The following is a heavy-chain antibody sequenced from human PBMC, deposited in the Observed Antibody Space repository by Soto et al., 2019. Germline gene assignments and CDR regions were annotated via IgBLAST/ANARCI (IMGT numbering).Heavy chain of an antibody. CDR3: ATIDTAKVVRGRYYYYYGMDV. D-gene: IGHD5-18*01. Sequence: ASVKVSCKVSGYTLTEFSIHWVRQAPGKGLEWMGGFDPEDGETIYAQKSQGRVTMTEDSSTDTADMERSSLRAEDTAVYCGATIDTAKVVRGRYYYYYGMDVWGQGTTVTVSS. V-gene: IGHV1-24*01. CDR1: GYTLTEFS. CDR2: FDPEDGET. J-gene: IGHJ6*02.